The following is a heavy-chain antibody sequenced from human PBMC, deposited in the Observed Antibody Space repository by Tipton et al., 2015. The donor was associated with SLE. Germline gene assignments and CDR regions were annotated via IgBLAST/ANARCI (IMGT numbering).Heavy chain of an antibody. CDR3: ARGSLGRHYDISTGRTHYYFYYMDV. CDR2: IFYSGSS. J-gene: IGHJ6*03. Sequence: TLSLTCIVSGGSISGYYWSWIRQPPGKGLEWIGNIFYSGSSNYNPSLKSRVTVSVETSKNQFSLKLSSVTAADTAVYYCARGSLGRHYDISTGRTHYYFYYMDVWGIGTTVTVSS. V-gene: IGHV4-59*01. D-gene: IGHD3-9*01. CDR1: GGSISGYY.